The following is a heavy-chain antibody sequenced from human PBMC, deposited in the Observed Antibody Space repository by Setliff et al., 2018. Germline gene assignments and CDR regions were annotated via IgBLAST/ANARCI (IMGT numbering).Heavy chain of an antibody. CDR1: RFTFSSYA. CDR3: AKDRYCGGDSCLKDFEY. CDR2: ISGSAGST. J-gene: IGHJ4*02. D-gene: IGHD2-15*01. Sequence: PGGSLRLSCAASRFTFSSYAMSWVRQAPGKGLEWVSAISGSAGSTYYADSVKGRFTISRDNSKNTLFLQMNSLRAEDTAVYYCAKDRYCGGDSCLKDFEYWGQGTLVTVSS. V-gene: IGHV3-23*01.